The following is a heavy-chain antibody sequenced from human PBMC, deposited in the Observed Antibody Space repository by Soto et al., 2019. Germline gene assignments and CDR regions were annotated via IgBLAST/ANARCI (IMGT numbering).Heavy chain of an antibody. J-gene: IGHJ6*02. Sequence: SETLSLTCTVSGGSISSGGYYWSWIRQHPGKGLEWIGYIYYSGSTYYNPSLKSRVTISVDTSKNQFSLKLSSVTAADTAVYYCARDWRGYGYGYYYYYGMDVWGQGTTVTVSS. CDR3: ARDWRGYGYGYYYYYGMDV. CDR1: GGSISSGGYY. V-gene: IGHV4-31*03. D-gene: IGHD5-18*01. CDR2: IYYSGST.